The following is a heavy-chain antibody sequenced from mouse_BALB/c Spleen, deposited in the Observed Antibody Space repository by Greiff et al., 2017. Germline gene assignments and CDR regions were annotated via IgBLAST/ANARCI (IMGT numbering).Heavy chain of an antibody. D-gene: IGHD1-1*02. CDR3: ARGSTMDFTTMEY. CDR1: GFTFSSYA. V-gene: IGHV5-9-4*01. J-gene: IGHJ4*01. CDR2: ISSGGSYT. Sequence: EVQVVESGGGLVKPGGSLKLSCAASGFTFSSYAMSWVRQSPEKRLEWVAEISSGGSYTYYPDTVTGRFTISRDNAKNTLYLEMCSLRSEDTAMYISARGSTMDFTTMEYRGVGTSVSVAP.